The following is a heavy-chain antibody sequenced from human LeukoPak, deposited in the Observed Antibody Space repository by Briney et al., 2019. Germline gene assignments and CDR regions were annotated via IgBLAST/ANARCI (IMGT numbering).Heavy chain of an antibody. J-gene: IGHJ3*02. V-gene: IGHV4-59*01. CDR3: ARVRVRGVIGDAFDI. Sequence: NSSETLSLTCTVSGRSISSYYWSWIRQPPGKGLEWIGYIYYSGSTNYNPSLKSRVTISVDTSKNQFSLKLSSVTAADTAVYYCARVRVRGVIGDAFDIWGQGTMVTVSS. D-gene: IGHD3-10*01. CDR2: IYYSGST. CDR1: GRSISSYY.